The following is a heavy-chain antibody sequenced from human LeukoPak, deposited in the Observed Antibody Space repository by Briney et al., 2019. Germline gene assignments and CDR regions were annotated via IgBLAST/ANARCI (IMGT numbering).Heavy chain of an antibody. CDR3: AKNYGDY. D-gene: IGHD3-16*01. CDR2: INHSGST. Sequence: PSETLSLTCAVYGGSFSGYYWSWIRQPPGKGLEWIGEINHSGSTNYNPSLESRVTISVDTSKNQFSLKLSSVTAADTAVYYCAKNYGDYWGQGTLVTVSS. J-gene: IGHJ4*02. V-gene: IGHV4-34*01. CDR1: GGSFSGYY.